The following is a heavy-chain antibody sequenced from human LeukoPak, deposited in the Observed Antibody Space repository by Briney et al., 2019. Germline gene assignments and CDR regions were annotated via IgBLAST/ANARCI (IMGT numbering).Heavy chain of an antibody. V-gene: IGHV3-23*01. D-gene: IGHD3-22*01. Sequence: GGSLRLSCAASGFTFSSYAMSWVRQAPGKGLEWVSAISGSGGSTYYADSVKGRFTISRDNSKNTLYLQMNSLRAEDTDVYYCAKSVVKWLFNYWGQGTLVTVSS. CDR3: AKSVVKWLFNY. CDR2: ISGSGGST. CDR1: GFTFSSYA. J-gene: IGHJ4*02.